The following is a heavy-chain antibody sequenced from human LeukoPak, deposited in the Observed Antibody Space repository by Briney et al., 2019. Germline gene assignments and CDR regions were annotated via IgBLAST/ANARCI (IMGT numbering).Heavy chain of an antibody. Sequence: ASVKVSCKASGYTFTSSDINWVRQATGQGLEWMGWINPNSGGTTYAQNFQGRVTMTRDTSISTAYMELNRLTSDDTAVYYCARDHCTTTGCYEDYYYGLDVWGQGTTVTVSS. J-gene: IGHJ6*02. CDR3: ARDHCTTTGCYEDYYYGLDV. CDR2: INPNSGGT. CDR1: GYTFTSSD. V-gene: IGHV1-2*02. D-gene: IGHD2-2*01.